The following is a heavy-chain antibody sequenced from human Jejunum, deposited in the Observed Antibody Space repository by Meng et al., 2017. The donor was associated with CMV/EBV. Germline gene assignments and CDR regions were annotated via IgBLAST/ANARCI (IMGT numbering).Heavy chain of an antibody. CDR2: IRYDESIK. CDR3: ARDKSSSSATVYYLDY. J-gene: IGHJ4*02. D-gene: IGHD2/OR15-2a*01. V-gene: IGHV3-30*02. CDR1: TFSSFG. Sequence: TFSSFGMHWVRQAPGKGLEWVAFIRYDESIKYYAHSVKGRFTISRDNFKDTLYLRMNSLRPEDTAVYYCARDKSSSSATVYYLDYWGQGAPGTVSS.